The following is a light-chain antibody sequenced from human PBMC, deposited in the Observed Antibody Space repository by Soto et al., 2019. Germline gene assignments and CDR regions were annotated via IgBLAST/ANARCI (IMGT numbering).Light chain of an antibody. J-gene: IGKJ2*02. V-gene: IGKV1-5*01. CDR1: QSIGTW. CDR3: QQYNSYTGT. CDR2: DAS. Sequence: DIQMTQSPSTLSASVGDRVTITCRASQSIGTWLAWYQQKPGKAPNLLIYDASNLESGVPSRFSGSGSGAEFTLTISSLQPNDSATFYCQQYNSYTGTFGQGTKLEIK.